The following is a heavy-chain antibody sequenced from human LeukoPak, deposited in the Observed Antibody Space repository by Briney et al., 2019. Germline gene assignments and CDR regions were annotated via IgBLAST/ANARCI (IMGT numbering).Heavy chain of an antibody. D-gene: IGHD6-13*01. V-gene: IGHV1-2*02. Sequence: ASVKVSCKASGYTFTGYYMHWVRQAPGQGLEWMGWINPNSGGTNYAQKFQGRVTMTRDTSISTAYMELRSLRSDDTAVYYCARGYSSSWLNWFDPWGQGTLVTVSS. J-gene: IGHJ5*02. CDR2: INPNSGGT. CDR1: GYTFTGYY. CDR3: ARGYSSSWLNWFDP.